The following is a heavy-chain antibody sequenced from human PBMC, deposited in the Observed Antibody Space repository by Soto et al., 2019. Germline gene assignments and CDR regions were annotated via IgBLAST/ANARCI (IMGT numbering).Heavy chain of an antibody. CDR3: GRGERYYYDSSAYLGFDY. CDR2: INAGNGNT. D-gene: IGHD3-22*01. CDR1: GYTFANYA. V-gene: IGHV1-3*01. J-gene: IGHJ4*02. Sequence: ASVKVSCKASGYTFANYAIHWVCQDPGQRLEGMGWINAGNGNTKYSEKLQGRVTITRGTYTSTAYVELSSLGCEDTAVFGCGRGERYYYDSSAYLGFDYWGQGTLVTAS.